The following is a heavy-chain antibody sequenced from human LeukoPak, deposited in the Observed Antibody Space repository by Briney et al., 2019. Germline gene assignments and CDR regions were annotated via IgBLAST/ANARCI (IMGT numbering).Heavy chain of an antibody. CDR3: AGPVVPAAEDAFDI. CDR1: GGSISSGDYY. D-gene: IGHD2-2*01. V-gene: IGHV4-30-4*08. CDR2: IYYSGST. J-gene: IGHJ3*02. Sequence: SETLSLTCTVSGGSISSGDYYWSWIRQPPGKGLERIGYIYYSGSTYYNPSLKSRVTISVDTSKNQFSLKLSSVTAADTAVYYCAGPVVPAAEDAFDIWGQGTMVTVSS.